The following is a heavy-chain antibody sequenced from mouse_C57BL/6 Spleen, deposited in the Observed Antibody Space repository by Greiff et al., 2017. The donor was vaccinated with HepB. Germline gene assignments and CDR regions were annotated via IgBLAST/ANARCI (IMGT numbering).Heavy chain of an antibody. D-gene: IGHD2-4*01. Sequence: DVQLQESGPGMVKPSQSLSLTCTVTGYSITSGYDWHWIRHFPGNKLEWMGYISYSGSTNYNPSLKSRISITHDTSKNHFFLKLNSVTTEDTATYYCARDEYDGVFAYWGQGTLVTVSA. CDR2: ISYSGST. CDR1: GYSITSGYD. V-gene: IGHV3-1*01. CDR3: ARDEYDGVFAY. J-gene: IGHJ3*01.